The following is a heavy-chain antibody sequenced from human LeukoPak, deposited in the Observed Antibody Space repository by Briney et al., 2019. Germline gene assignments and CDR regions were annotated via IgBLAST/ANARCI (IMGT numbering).Heavy chain of an antibody. J-gene: IGHJ6*02. CDR1: DGSISSGAYY. V-gene: IGHV4-30-2*02. CDR2: IWHSGST. D-gene: IGHD3-10*01. CDR3: GLSGNYGSVPRYYYGMDV. Sequence: PSQTLSLTCTVSDGSISSGAYYWSWIRQPPGKGLEWIGYIWHSGSTYYNPSLRSRITMSVDRSKNQFSLKLSSVTAADTAVYYCGLSGNYGSVPRYYYGMDVWGQGTTVTVSS.